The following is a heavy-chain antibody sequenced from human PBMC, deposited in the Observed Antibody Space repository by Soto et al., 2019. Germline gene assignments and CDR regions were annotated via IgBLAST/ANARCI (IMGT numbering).Heavy chain of an antibody. CDR1: GGTFSSYA. D-gene: IGHD3-10*01. CDR3: ADGSGSYGRYYYYYGMDV. J-gene: IGHJ6*02. Sequence: QVQLVQSGAEVKKPGSSVKVSCKASGGTFSSYAISWVRQAPGQGLEWMGGIIPIFGTANYAQKFQGRVTITADESTSTAYMELSSLRSEDTAVYYSADGSGSYGRYYYYYGMDVWGQGTTVTVSS. CDR2: IIPIFGTA. V-gene: IGHV1-69*01.